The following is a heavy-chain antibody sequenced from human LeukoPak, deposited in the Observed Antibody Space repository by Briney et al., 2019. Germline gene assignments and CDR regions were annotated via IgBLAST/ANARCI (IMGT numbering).Heavy chain of an antibody. V-gene: IGHV4-34*01. Sequence: SETLSLTCAVYGGSFSDYSWTWIRQPPGKGLEWIGEINHSGGTNHNPSLMSRVIMSVDTSKNQISLKVSSVTAADTAVYYCARVRGYYDSRVDYWGQGTLVTVSS. CDR2: INHSGGT. CDR1: GGSFSDYS. CDR3: ARVRGYYDSRVDY. J-gene: IGHJ4*02. D-gene: IGHD3-22*01.